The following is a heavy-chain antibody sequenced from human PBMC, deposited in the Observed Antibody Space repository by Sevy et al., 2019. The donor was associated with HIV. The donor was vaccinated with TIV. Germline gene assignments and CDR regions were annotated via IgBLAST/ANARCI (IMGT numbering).Heavy chain of an antibody. CDR3: ARSVPWVFDY. J-gene: IGHJ4*02. CDR1: GFTFSSYS. D-gene: IGHD3-10*02. V-gene: IGHV3-21*01. Sequence: GGSLKLSCAASGFTFSSYSMNWVRQAPGKGLEWVSSISSSSSYIYYADSVKGRFTISRDNAKNSLYLQMNSLRAEDTAVYYCARSVPWVFDYWGQGTLVTVSS. CDR2: ISSSSSYI.